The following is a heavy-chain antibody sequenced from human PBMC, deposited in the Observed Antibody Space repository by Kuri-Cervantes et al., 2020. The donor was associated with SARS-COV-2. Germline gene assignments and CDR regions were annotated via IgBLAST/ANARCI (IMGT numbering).Heavy chain of an antibody. Sequence: GSLRLSCTVSGGSISSSSYYWGWIRQPPGKGLEWIGSICYSGSTYYNPSLKSRVTISVDTSKNQFSLNLSSVTAADTAVYYCARGIAVAGAKYFDYWGQGTLVTVSS. J-gene: IGHJ4*02. CDR2: ICYSGST. V-gene: IGHV4-39*01. CDR3: ARGIAVAGAKYFDY. D-gene: IGHD6-19*01. CDR1: GGSISSSSYY.